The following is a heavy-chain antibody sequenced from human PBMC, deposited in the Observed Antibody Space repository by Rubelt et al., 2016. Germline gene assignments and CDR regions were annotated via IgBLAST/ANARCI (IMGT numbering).Heavy chain of an antibody. CDR3: ARGFQQQLQLFYYYYGMDV. CDR2: IYYSGST. V-gene: IGHV4-61*05. D-gene: IGHD6-13*01. Sequence: GKGLEWIGYIYYSGSTNYNPSLKSRVTISVDKSKNQFSLKLSSVTAADTAVYYCARGFQQQLQLFYYYYGMDVWGQGTTVTVSS. J-gene: IGHJ6*02.